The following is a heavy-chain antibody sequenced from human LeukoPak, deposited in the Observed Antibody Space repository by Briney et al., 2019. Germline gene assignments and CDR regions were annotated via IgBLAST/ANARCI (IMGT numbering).Heavy chain of an antibody. V-gene: IGHV1-18*01. J-gene: IGHJ5*02. D-gene: IGHD6-13*01. Sequence: ASVKVSCKASGLTFTNYGITWVRQAPGQGLEWVGWISAYDGNTNYAQKFQGRVTMTTDTSTNTAYMELRSLRYDDTAVYYCATTAAAGTRLAWFDPWGQGTLVTVSS. CDR2: ISAYDGNT. CDR3: ATTAAAGTRLAWFDP. CDR1: GLTFTNYG.